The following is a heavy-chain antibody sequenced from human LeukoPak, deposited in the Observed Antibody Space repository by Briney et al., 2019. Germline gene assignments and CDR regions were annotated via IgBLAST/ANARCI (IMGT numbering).Heavy chain of an antibody. D-gene: IGHD4-23*01. CDR1: GGYISSYY. J-gene: IGHJ3*02. CDR2: IYTTGST. CDR3: ARPAYGGGPDAFDI. V-gene: IGHV4-4*07. Sequence: SETLSLTCTVSGGYISSYYWSWIRQPAGKGLEWIGHIYTTGSTNYNPSLKSRVTMSVDTSKNQFSLKLTSMTAADTAVYYCARPAYGGGPDAFDIWGQGTMVTVSS.